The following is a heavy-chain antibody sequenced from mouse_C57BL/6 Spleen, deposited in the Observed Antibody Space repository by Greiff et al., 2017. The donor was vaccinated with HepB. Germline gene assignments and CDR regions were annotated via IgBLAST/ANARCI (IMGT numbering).Heavy chain of an antibody. Sequence: QLKESGPELVKPGASVKISCKASGYTFTDYYINWVKQRPGQGLEWIGWIFPGSGSTYYNEKFKGKATLTVDKSSSTAYMLLSSLTSEDSAVYFCARCLYGSSPAWFAYWGQGTLVTVSA. D-gene: IGHD1-1*01. V-gene: IGHV1-75*01. CDR3: ARCLYGSSPAWFAY. J-gene: IGHJ3*01. CDR1: GYTFTDYY. CDR2: IFPGSGST.